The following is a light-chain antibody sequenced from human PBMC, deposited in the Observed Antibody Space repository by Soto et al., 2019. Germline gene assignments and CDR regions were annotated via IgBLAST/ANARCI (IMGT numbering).Light chain of an antibody. CDR3: QQYGSSPIT. V-gene: IGKV3-15*01. Sequence: EIVMTQSPATLSVSPWERATLSCRASEGISNDLAWYQQKPGQAPRLLIYDASTRATGIPARFSGSGSGTDFTLTISRLEPEDFAVYYCQQYGSSPITFGQGTRLEIK. CDR1: EGISND. CDR2: DAS. J-gene: IGKJ5*01.